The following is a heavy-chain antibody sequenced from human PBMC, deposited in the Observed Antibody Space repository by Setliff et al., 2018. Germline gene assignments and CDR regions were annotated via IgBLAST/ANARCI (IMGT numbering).Heavy chain of an antibody. V-gene: IGHV5-51*03. J-gene: IGHJ4*02. D-gene: IGHD2-15*01. CDR3: ARVGTAGGYYFDF. Sequence: GESLKISCKGSGYRFSSYWIGWVRQMPGKGLEWIGIIFPADSDTRYSPSFQGQVTISVDKSISTAYVQWRSLKASDTAMYYCARVGTAGGYYFDFWGQGAQVTVSS. CDR1: GYRFSSYW. CDR2: IFPADSDT.